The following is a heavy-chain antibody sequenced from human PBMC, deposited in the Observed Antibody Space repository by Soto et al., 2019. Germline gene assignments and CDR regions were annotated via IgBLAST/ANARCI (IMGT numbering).Heavy chain of an antibody. CDR3: ARKSTYYDILTGYYRKTYFDY. D-gene: IGHD3-9*01. CDR2: IYYSGST. Sequence: SEKLSLTCTVSGGSISSGGYYWSWIRQHPGKGLEWFGYIYYSGSTYYNPSLKSRVTISVDTSKNQFSLKLSSVTAADTAVYYCARKSTYYDILTGYYRKTYFDYWGQGTLATVSS. CDR1: GGSISSGGYY. V-gene: IGHV4-31*03. J-gene: IGHJ4*02.